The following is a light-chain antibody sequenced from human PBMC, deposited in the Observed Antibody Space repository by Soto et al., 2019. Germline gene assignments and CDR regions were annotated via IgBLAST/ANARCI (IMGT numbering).Light chain of an antibody. V-gene: IGKV3-20*01. J-gene: IGKJ1*01. Sequence: MELTQSPGTLSPSPGERATLSCRASQSIXNNYLAWYQQKPGQATGLLIYGASNKGTVIPEMFSGSGSGTDFIITISRLEPEVVVVYYCQQYGCSGTVGQGTKVDIK. CDR2: GAS. CDR1: QSIXNNY. CDR3: QQYGCSGT.